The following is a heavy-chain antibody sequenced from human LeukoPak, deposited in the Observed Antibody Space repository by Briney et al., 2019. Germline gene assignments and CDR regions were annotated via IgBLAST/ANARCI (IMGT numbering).Heavy chain of an antibody. V-gene: IGHV3-30-3*01. CDR3: ASSTSTLAAAGTNY. J-gene: IGHJ4*02. CDR2: ISYDGSNK. Sequence: GGSLRLSCAASGFTFSSYAMHWVRQAPGKGLEWVAVISYDGSNKYYADYVKGRFTISRDNSKNTLYLQMNSLRAEDTAVYYCASSTSTLAAAGTNYWGQGTLVTVSS. CDR1: GFTFSSYA. D-gene: IGHD6-13*01.